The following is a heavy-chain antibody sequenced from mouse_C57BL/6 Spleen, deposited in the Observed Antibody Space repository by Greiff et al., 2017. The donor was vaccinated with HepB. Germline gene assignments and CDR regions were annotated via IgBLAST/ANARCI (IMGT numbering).Heavy chain of an antibody. CDR1: GYTFTSYW. V-gene: IGHV1-55*01. CDR3: ARSVPHYYGSSFDY. D-gene: IGHD1-1*01. Sequence: QVQLQQPGAELVKPGASVKMSCKASGYTFTSYWITWVKQRPGQGLEWIGDIYPGSGSTNYNEKFKSKATLTVDTSSSTAYMQRSSLTSEDSAVYYCARSVPHYYGSSFDYWGQGTTLTVSS. CDR2: IYPGSGST. J-gene: IGHJ2*01.